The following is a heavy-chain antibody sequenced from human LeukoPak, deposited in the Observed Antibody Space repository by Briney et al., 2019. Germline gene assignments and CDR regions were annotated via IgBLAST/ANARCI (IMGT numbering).Heavy chain of an antibody. D-gene: IGHD6-19*01. CDR2: ISSSGDYK. CDR1: GFTFSRYS. Sequence: GGSLRLSCAASGFTFSRYSMNWVRQAPGKGLEWVSSISSSGDYKYYADSLKGRFTISRDNAKNSFFLQMNSLSAEDTVMYYCTSGSHTSGWFSDFDYWGQGVLVSVSS. CDR3: TSGSHTSGWFSDFDY. V-gene: IGHV3-21*01. J-gene: IGHJ4*02.